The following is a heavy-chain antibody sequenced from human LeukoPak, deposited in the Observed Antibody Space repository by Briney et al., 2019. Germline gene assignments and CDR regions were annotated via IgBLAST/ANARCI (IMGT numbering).Heavy chain of an antibody. D-gene: IGHD2-2*01. CDR2: IGAYNGNT. CDR1: GYTFNSNG. J-gene: IGHJ4*02. CDR3: ARDHQYDFDY. V-gene: IGHV1-18*01. Sequence: ASVKVSCKASGYTFNSNGISWVRQAPGQGHEWMGWIGAYNGNTNFAQKFQGRVTMTTDTSTSTAYMELRSLTSDDTAVYYCARDHQYDFDYWGQGTLVTVSS.